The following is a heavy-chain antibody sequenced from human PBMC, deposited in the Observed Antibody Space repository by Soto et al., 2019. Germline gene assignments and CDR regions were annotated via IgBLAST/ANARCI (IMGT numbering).Heavy chain of an antibody. D-gene: IGHD1-1*01. CDR2: VYWNDDK. V-gene: IGHV2-5*01. CDR3: ARGLATLPVFAFDI. J-gene: IGHJ3*02. Sequence: QITLKGSGPTLVKPTQTLTLTCTLSGISLSTSGVGLGWIRQTPGKALEWLALVYWNDDKHYSPSLKSRLPITKDTSKNQAILTMTNMDPVDTATYYCARGLATLPVFAFDIWGQGTVVTVSS. CDR1: GISLSTSGVG.